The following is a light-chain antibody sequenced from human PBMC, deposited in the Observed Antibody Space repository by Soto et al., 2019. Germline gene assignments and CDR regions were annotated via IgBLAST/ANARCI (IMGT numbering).Light chain of an antibody. CDR1: SSNIGGNS. CDR2: DDN. J-gene: IGLJ1*01. V-gene: IGLV1-51*01. CDR3: GSWDSSLSAYV. Sequence: QSVMTQPPSVSAAPGQKVTICCYGSSSNIGGNSVSWYQQLPGTAPKLHIYDDNKRPSGIPDRFSGSKSGTSATLGMTGFQTGDEADYYCGSWDSSLSAYVFGTGTKLTVL.